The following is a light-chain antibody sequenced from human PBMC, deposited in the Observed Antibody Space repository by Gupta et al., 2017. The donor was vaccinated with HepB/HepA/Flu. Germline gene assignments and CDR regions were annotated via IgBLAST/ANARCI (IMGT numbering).Light chain of an antibody. V-gene: IGLV1-51*02. CDR2: ENN. CDR3: DTWETHPNASGV. Sequence: QSVLTQPPSVSAAPAHQVTISCSGSSSNIGSNFVAWYQQLPETPPKLLIYENNKRASGIPDRCAGSKSGTSATLAIHRLQTGEEADYYCDTWETHPNASGVFGGGTTLTVL. J-gene: IGLJ3*02. CDR1: SSNIGSNF.